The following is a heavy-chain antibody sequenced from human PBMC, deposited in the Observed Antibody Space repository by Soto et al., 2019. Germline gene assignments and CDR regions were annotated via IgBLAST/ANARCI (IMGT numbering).Heavy chain of an antibody. CDR1: GFTFSSYS. D-gene: IGHD5-18*01. CDR3: AKDKGYSYVLLDY. J-gene: IGHJ4*02. Sequence: GGSLRLSYAASGFTFSSYSMNWVRQAPGKGLQWVSYISSSGSTTYYADSVRGRFTISRDNAKNSLYLQMNSLRDEDTAVYYCAKDKGYSYVLLDYWGQGTLVTVSS. V-gene: IGHV3-48*02. CDR2: ISSSGSTT.